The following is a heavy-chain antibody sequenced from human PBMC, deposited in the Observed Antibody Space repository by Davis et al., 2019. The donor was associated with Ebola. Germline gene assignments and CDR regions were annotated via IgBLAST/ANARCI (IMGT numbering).Heavy chain of an antibody. CDR3: ARDRSYGGHAFDV. V-gene: IGHV3-30*07. J-gene: IGHJ3*01. CDR2: ISYDGTDK. D-gene: IGHD4/OR15-4a*01. Sequence: GESLKISCAASGFTFRSHAMHWVRQAPGKGLEWVTLISYDGTDKLYADSVKGRFTISRDISKNTLYLQMNSLRADDTAVYYCARDRSYGGHAFDVWGQGTMVTVSS. CDR1: GFTFRSHA.